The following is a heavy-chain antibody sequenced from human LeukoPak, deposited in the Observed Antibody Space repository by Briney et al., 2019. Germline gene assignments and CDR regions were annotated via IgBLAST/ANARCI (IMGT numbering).Heavy chain of an antibody. J-gene: IGHJ4*02. CDR1: GFTFSNAW. V-gene: IGHV3-15*01. CDR3: TTGPDRYYFDY. CDR2: IKSKTDGGTT. Sequence: PGGSLRLSCAASGFTFSNAWMSWVRQAPGKGLEWVGRIKSKTDGGTTDYAAPVKGRFTISRDDSKNTLYLHMNSLKTEDTAVYYCTTGPDRYYFDYWGQGTLVTVSS.